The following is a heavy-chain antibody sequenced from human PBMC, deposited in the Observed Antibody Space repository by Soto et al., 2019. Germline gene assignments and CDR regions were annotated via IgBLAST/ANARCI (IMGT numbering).Heavy chain of an antibody. CDR1: GGCISSYY. Sequence: SETLSLTCTVCGGCISSYYWSWIRQPPGKGLEWIGYIYYSGSTNYNPSLKSRVTISVDTSKNQFSLKLSSVTAADTAVYYCARVGLTMVRGVIITANWFDPWGQGTLVTVSS. CDR3: ARVGLTMVRGVIITANWFDP. J-gene: IGHJ5*02. D-gene: IGHD3-10*01. CDR2: IYYSGST. V-gene: IGHV4-59*01.